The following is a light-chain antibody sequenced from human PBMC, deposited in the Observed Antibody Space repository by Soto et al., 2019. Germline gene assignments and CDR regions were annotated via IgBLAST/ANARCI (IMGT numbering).Light chain of an antibody. CDR2: GND. V-gene: IGLV1-40*01. CDR3: QSYDSSLRGWV. Sequence: QLVLTQPPSVSGAPGQRVTISCTGSSSNIGAGSDVHWFQQLPGTVPKVVIFGNDNRPSGVPDRFSGSKSGTSASLAITGLQAEDEADYYCQSYDSSLRGWVFGGGTKVTVL. J-gene: IGLJ3*02. CDR1: SSNIGAGSD.